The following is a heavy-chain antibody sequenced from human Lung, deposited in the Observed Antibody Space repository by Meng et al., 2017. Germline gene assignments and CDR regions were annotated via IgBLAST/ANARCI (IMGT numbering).Heavy chain of an antibody. CDR2: INRDGTKP. CDR3: TNDRLNH. J-gene: IGHJ1*01. V-gene: IGHV3-74*01. CDR1: GFTFTDHW. D-gene: IGHD1-1*01. Sequence: GGGFVPPGGSLSLSCAASGFTFTDHWMHWVRQGPGKGLVWVSRINRDGTKPTYADSVKGRFTISRDNAKNTLYLQMNNLRAEDTAFYYCTNDRLNHWGQGALVTVSS.